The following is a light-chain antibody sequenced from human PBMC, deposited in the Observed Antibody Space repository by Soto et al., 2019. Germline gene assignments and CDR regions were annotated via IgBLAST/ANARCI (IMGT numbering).Light chain of an antibody. J-gene: IGKJ4*01. CDR3: QQYASSPLT. CDR2: GAS. CDR1: QSVGRNY. Sequence: EIVLTQSPGTLSVSPGQRVTLSCRASQSVGRNYLAWYQQKPGQAPRLLIHGASTRATGIPDRFSGSGSGTDFPLTISRLEPEDFAVYFCQQYASSPLTFGGGAKVETK. V-gene: IGKV3-20*01.